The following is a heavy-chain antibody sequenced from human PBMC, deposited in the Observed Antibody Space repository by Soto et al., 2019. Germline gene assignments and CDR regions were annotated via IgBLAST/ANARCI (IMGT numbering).Heavy chain of an antibody. J-gene: IGHJ5*02. CDR1: GGSFSGYY. V-gene: IGHV4-34*01. CDR3: ASSRFDWLLSWFAP. D-gene: IGHD3-9*01. CDR2: INHSGST. Sequence: SETLSLTCAVYGGSFSGYYWSWIRQPPGKGLEWIGEINHSGSTNYNPSLKSRVTISVDTSKNQFSLKLSSVTAADTAVYYCASSRFDWLLSWFAPWGQGTLVPVSS.